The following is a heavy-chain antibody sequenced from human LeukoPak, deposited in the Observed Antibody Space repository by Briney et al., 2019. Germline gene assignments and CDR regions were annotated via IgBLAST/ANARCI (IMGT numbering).Heavy chain of an antibody. D-gene: IGHD3-10*01. CDR3: AKRKSYGSVKYRRFDY. J-gene: IGHJ4*02. V-gene: IGHV3-23*01. CDR1: GFTFSSYA. Sequence: SGGSLRLSCAASGFTFSSYAMSWVRQAPGKGLEWVSAISGSGGSTYYADSVKGRFTISRDNSKNTLYLQMNSLRAEDTAVYYCAKRKSYGSVKYRRFDYWGQGTLVTVSS. CDR2: ISGSGGST.